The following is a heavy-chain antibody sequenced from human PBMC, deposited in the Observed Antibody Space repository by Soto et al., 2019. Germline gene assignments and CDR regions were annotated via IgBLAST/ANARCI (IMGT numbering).Heavy chain of an antibody. CDR3: AGVWLQPPPIPTGYDGMDV. CDR1: GYTFTSYG. CDR2: ISAYNGNT. D-gene: IGHD5-12*01. Sequence: QVQLVQSGAEVKKPGASVKVSCKASGYTFTSYGISWVRQAPGQGLEWMGWISAYNGNTNYAQKLQGRVTMTTDTPTSTDYTELRSLRAVDSAVYYCAGVWLQPPPIPTGYDGMDVWGQGTTVTVSS. J-gene: IGHJ6*02. V-gene: IGHV1-18*04.